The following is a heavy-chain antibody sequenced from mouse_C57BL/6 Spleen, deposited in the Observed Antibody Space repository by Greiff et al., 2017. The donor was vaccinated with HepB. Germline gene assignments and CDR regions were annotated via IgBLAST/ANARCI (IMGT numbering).Heavy chain of an antibody. CDR3: AMDYYGSGGY. CDR2: ISSGSSTI. CDR1: GFTFSDYG. D-gene: IGHD1-1*01. Sequence: EVQGVESGGGLVKPGGSLKLSCAASGFTFSDYGMHWVRQAPEKGLEWVAYISSGSSTIYYADTVKGRFTISRDNAKNTLFLQMTSLRSEDTAMYYCAMDYYGSGGYWGQGTTLTVSS. V-gene: IGHV5-17*01. J-gene: IGHJ2*01.